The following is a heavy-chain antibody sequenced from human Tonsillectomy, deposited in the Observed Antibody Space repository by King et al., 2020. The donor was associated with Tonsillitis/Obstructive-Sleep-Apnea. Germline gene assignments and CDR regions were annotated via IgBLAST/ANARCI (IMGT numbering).Heavy chain of an antibody. V-gene: IGHV4-34*01. D-gene: IGHD4-17*01. Sequence: VQLQQWGAGLLKPSETLSLTCAVYGESSSGYYWSWIRQPPGKGLEWIGEIDHSGSTNYNPSLKSRATISVDTSKNQFSLNLSSVTAADTAVYYCAIRGGPNDYGDYGYYYYYYMDVWGKGTTVTVPS. CDR2: IDHSGST. CDR3: AIRGGPNDYGDYGYYYYYYMDV. J-gene: IGHJ6*03. CDR1: GESSSGYY.